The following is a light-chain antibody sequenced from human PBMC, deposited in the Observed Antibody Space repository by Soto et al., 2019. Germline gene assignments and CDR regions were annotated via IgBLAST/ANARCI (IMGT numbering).Light chain of an antibody. Sequence: QPVLTQPPSASASLGASVRLTCTLSSGHNSYAIAWHQQQPEKGPRYLMKVNSDGSHTKGDGIPDRFSGSSSGAERYLTISSLQSEDEADYYCQTWGAGIRVFGGGTKLTVL. CDR1: SGHNSYA. CDR2: VNSDGSH. J-gene: IGLJ2*01. CDR3: QTWGAGIRV. V-gene: IGLV4-69*01.